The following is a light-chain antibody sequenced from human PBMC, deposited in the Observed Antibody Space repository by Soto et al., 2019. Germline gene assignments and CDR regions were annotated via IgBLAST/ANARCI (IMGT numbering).Light chain of an antibody. CDR2: GNS. V-gene: IGLV1-40*01. J-gene: IGLJ1*01. CDR3: QSYDSSLSAV. CDR1: SSKIGAGYD. Sequence: QSVLTQPPSVSGAPGQRVTISCTGSSSKIGAGYDVHWYQQLPGTAPKLLIYGNSDRPSGVPDRFSGSKSGTSASLAITGLQAEDEADYYCQSYDSSLSAVFGTGTKVTVL.